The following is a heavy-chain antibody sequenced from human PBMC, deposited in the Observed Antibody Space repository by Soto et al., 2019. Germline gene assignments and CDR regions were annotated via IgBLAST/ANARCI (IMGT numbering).Heavy chain of an antibody. CDR3: ARVLQSWFDP. CDR1: GGSISSYY. CDR2: IYYSGST. J-gene: IGHJ5*02. Sequence: SETLSLTCTVSGGSISSYYWSWIRQPPGKGLEWIGYIYYSGSTNYNPSPKSRVTISVDTSKNQFSLKLSSVTAADTAVYYCARVLQSWFDPWGQGTLVTVSS. D-gene: IGHD3-16*01. V-gene: IGHV4-59*01.